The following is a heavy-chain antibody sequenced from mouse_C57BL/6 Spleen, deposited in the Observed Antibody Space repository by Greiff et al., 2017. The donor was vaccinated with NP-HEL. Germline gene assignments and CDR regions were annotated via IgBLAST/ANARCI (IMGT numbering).Heavy chain of an antibody. D-gene: IGHD2-4*01. CDR1: GYTFTTYP. V-gene: IGHV1-47*01. CDR3: ARGGYYDYGYFDY. Sequence: VQLQQSGAELVKPGASVKMSCKASGYTFTTYPIEWMKQNPGKSLEWIGTFHPYNDDTKYNEKFKGKATLTVEKSSSTVYLELSRLTSDDSAVYYCARGGYYDYGYFDYWGQGTTLTVSS. CDR2: FHPYNDDT. J-gene: IGHJ2*01.